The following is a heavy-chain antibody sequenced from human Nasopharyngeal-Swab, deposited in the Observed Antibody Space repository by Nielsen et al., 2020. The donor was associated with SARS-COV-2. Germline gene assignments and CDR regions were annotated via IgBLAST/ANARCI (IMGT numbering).Heavy chain of an antibody. Sequence: RQAPGKGLEWIGYIYYSGSTYYNPSLKSRVTISVDTSKNQFSLKLSSVTAADTAVYYCAKAAAGTHYYHYMDVWGKGTTVTVSS. J-gene: IGHJ6*03. CDR2: IYYSGST. V-gene: IGHV4-31*02. CDR3: AKAAAGTHYYHYMDV. D-gene: IGHD6-13*01.